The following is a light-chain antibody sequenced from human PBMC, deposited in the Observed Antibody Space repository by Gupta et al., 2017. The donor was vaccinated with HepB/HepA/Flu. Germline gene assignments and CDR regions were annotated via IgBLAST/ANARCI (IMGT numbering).Light chain of an antibody. CDR2: SNN. J-gene: IGLJ2*01. V-gene: IGLV1-44*01. CDR1: SSNIGSRT. Sequence: QSVLTQPPSASGTPGQRVTMSCSGSSSNIGSRTVNWYQQLPGTPPKLLIYSNNQRPSGVPDRFSGSKSGTSASLAISGLQSEDEANYYCTTWDERRTAQVFGGGTKLTVL. CDR3: TTWDERRTAQV.